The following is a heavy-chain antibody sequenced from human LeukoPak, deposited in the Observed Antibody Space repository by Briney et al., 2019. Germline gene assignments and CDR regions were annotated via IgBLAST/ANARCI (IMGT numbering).Heavy chain of an antibody. CDR2: IYYSGST. CDR3: ARVSGAAFPFIDY. D-gene: IGHD3-10*01. J-gene: IGHJ4*02. Sequence: SETLSLTCTVSGGSISSGDYYWSWIRQPPGKGLEWIGYIYYSGSTYYSPSLKSRVTISVDTSKNQFSLKLSSVTAADTAVYYCARVSGAAFPFIDYWGQGTLVTVSS. V-gene: IGHV4-30-4*01. CDR1: GGSISSGDYY.